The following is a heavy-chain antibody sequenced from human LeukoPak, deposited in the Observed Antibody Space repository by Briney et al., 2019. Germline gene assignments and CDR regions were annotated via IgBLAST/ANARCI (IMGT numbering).Heavy chain of an antibody. CDR3: ARLWFGEFGNWFDP. Sequence: SETLSLTCTVSGGSITSGYYWGWIRQPPGKGLEWIGSIYYSGNTYYNPSLKSRVTLSVDTSKKQFSLKLNSVTAADTAVYYYARLWFGEFGNWFDPWGQGTLVTVSS. V-gene: IGHV4-39*01. J-gene: IGHJ5*02. CDR2: IYYSGNT. CDR1: GGSITSGYY. D-gene: IGHD3-10*01.